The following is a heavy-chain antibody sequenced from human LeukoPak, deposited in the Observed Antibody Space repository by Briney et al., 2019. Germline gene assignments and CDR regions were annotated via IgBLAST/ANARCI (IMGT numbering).Heavy chain of an antibody. J-gene: IGHJ4*02. CDR1: GGSISSYY. CDR2: IYYSGST. CDR3: ARVTYYDFWSGSKTATFHY. Sequence: SETLSLTCTVSGGSISSYYWSWIRQPPGKGLGWIGYIYYSGSTNYNPSLKSRVTISVDTSKNQFSLKLSSVTAADTAVYYCARVTYYDFWSGSKTATFHYWGQGTLVTVSS. D-gene: IGHD3-3*01. V-gene: IGHV4-59*01.